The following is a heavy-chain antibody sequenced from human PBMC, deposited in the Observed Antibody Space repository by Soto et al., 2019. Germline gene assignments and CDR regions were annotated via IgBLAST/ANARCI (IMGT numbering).Heavy chain of an antibody. J-gene: IGHJ4*02. CDR2: ISYDGSNK. V-gene: IGHV3-30*18. CDR3: AKDDRVMSIFGVPLDY. D-gene: IGHD3-3*01. CDR1: GFTFSSYG. Sequence: GGSLRLSCAASGFTFSSYGMHWVRQAPGKGLEWVAVISYDGSNKYYADSVKGRFTISRDNSKNTLYLQMNSLRAEDTAVYYCAKDDRVMSIFGVPLDYWGQGTLVTVSS.